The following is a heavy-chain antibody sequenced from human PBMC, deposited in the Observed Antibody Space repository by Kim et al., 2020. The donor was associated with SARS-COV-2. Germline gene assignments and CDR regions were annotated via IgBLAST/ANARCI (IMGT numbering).Heavy chain of an antibody. J-gene: IGHJ6*02. CDR2: ISGSGGST. D-gene: IGHD2-2*01. CDR1: GFTFSSYA. Sequence: GGSLRLSCAASGFTFSSYAMSWVRQAPGKGLEWVSAISGSGGSTYYADSVKGRFTISRDNSKNTLYLQMNSLRAEDTAVYYCAKDGTDCSSTSCYFYYYYGMDVWGQGTTVTVSS. CDR3: AKDGTDCSSTSCYFYYYYGMDV. V-gene: IGHV3-23*01.